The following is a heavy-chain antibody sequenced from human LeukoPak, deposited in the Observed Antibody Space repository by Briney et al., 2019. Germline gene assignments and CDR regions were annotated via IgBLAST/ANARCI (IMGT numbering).Heavy chain of an antibody. J-gene: IGHJ6*03. CDR1: GGSFSGYY. CDR2: INHSGST. D-gene: IGHD1-26*01. CDR3: ARHRRVGATHYYYYYMDV. V-gene: IGHV4-34*01. Sequence: PSETLSLTRAVYGGSFSGYYWSWIRQPPGKGLEWIGEINHSGSTNYNPSLKSRVTISVDTSKNQFSLKLSSVTAADTAVYYCARHRRVGATHYYYYYMDVWGKGTTVTVSS.